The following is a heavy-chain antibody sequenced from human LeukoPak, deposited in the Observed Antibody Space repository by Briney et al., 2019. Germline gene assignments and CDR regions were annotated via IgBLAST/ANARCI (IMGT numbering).Heavy chain of an antibody. D-gene: IGHD6-19*01. V-gene: IGHV3-48*03. CDR2: ITISGSTI. J-gene: IGHJ3*02. Sequence: GGSLRLSCAASGFTFTSYEMNWVRQAPGKGLEWVSYITISGSTIYYADSVKGRFTISRDNAKNSLYLQMNSLRVEDTAVYYCAKGYSSASSHQFVFDIWGQGTVVTVSS. CDR1: GFTFTSYE. CDR3: AKGYSSASSHQFVFDI.